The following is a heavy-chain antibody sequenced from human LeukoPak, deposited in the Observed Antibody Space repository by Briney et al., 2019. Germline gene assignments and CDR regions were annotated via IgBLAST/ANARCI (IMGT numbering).Heavy chain of an antibody. V-gene: IGHV3-30*02. J-gene: IGHJ6*03. D-gene: IGHD2-15*01. CDR1: GFSFSGYG. CDR2: IRYDGSNE. CDR3: AKVMPPGRIRFYSYYMDV. Sequence: GRSLRLSCVASGFSFSGYGMHWVRQAPGKGLEWVAFIRYDGSNEYYADSVKGRFTISRDKSKNTLSLQKNGLRVEDTAVYYCAKVMPPGRIRFYSYYMDVWGKGTTVTVS.